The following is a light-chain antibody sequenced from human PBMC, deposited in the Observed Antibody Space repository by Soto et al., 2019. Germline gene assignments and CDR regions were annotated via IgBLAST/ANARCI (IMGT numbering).Light chain of an antibody. CDR2: DAS. Sequence: EVGLTQSPATLSLSPGERATLSCRASQSVSSYLAWYQQKPGQAPRLLIYDASNRAAGIPARFSGRGSGTDFTITIRSLETEDFAVYYCQQRGNWPRTFGQGTKVEI. CDR1: QSVSSY. J-gene: IGKJ1*01. V-gene: IGKV3-11*01. CDR3: QQRGNWPRT.